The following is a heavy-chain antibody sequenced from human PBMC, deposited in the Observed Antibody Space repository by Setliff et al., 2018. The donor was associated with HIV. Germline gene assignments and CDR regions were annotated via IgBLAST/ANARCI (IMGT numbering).Heavy chain of an antibody. Sequence: NPSETLSLTCEVSGGSISSTKWWNWVRQPPGKGLEWIGEIYQSGTTNYNPSLKSRVTMSVDTSNNQFSLELGSVTAADTAVYYCARKSTLRYYYGSGSLDAFDIWGQGTKVTVSS. CDR1: GGSISSTKW. CDR2: IYQSGTT. J-gene: IGHJ3*02. V-gene: IGHV4-4*02. D-gene: IGHD3-10*01. CDR3: ARKSTLRYYYGSGSLDAFDI.